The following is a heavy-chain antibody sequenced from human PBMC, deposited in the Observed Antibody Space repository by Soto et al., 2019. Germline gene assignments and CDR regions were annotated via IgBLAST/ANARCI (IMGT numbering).Heavy chain of an antibody. CDR3: AKHKGEFRYFDWLFPMGYFDY. CDR2: IYSGGST. CDR1: GFTVSSNY. Sequence: GGSLRLSCAASGFTVSSNYMSLVRQAPGKGLEWVSVIYSGGSTYYADSVKGRFTISRDNSKNTLYLQMNSLRAEDTAVYYCAKHKGEFRYFDWLFPMGYFDYWGQGTLVTVS. D-gene: IGHD3-9*01. J-gene: IGHJ4*02. V-gene: IGHV3-66*04.